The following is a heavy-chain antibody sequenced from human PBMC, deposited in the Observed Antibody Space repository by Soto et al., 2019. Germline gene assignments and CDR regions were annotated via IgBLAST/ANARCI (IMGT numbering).Heavy chain of an antibody. D-gene: IGHD3-3*01. CDR3: ARVRSYDFWSGYSPMGAYFDY. V-gene: IGHV3-33*01. CDR2: IWYDGSNK. J-gene: IGHJ4*02. CDR1: GFTFSSYG. Sequence: GGSLRLSCAASGFTFSSYGMHWVRQAPGKGLEWVAVIWYDGSNKYYADSVKGRFTISRDNSKNTLYLQMNSLRAEDTAVYYCARVRSYDFWSGYSPMGAYFDYWGQGTLVTVSS.